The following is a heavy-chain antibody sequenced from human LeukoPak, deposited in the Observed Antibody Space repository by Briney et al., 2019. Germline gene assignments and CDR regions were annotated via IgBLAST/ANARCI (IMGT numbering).Heavy chain of an antibody. V-gene: IGHV3-23*01. CDR3: AKDPPPPYRIAVAARASFDP. CDR1: GFTFSSYA. CDR2: ISGSGGST. Sequence: PGGSLRLSCAASGFTFSSYAMSWVRQAPGKGLEWVSAISGSGGSTYYADSVKGRFTISRDNSKNTLYLQMNSLRAEDTAVYYCAKDPPPPYRIAVAARASFDPWGQGTLVTVSS. J-gene: IGHJ5*02. D-gene: IGHD6-19*01.